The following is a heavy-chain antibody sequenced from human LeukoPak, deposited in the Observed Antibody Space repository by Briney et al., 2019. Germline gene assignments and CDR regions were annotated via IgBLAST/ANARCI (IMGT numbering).Heavy chain of an antibody. CDR2: ISGSGRST. Sequence: GGALRLSCGASGFTFSSYAMNWVRQAPGKGLEWVSSISGSGRSTYYADSVKGRFTISRDKSKSTLYLQMNSLRAEDTAVYYCATSSCGGDCYSGFDYWGQGTLVTVSS. CDR3: ATSSCGGDCYSGFDY. CDR1: GFTFSSYA. J-gene: IGHJ4*02. V-gene: IGHV3-23*01. D-gene: IGHD2-21*02.